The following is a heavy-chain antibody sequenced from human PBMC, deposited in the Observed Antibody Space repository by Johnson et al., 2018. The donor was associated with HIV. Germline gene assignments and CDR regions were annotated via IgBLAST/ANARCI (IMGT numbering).Heavy chain of an antibody. J-gene: IGHJ3*02. V-gene: IGHV3-9*01. CDR2: ISWNSGSI. CDR1: GFTFDDYA. Sequence: VQLVESGGGLVQPGRSLRLSCAASGFTFDDYAMHWVRQAPGKGLEWVSGISWNSGSIGYADSVKGRFTISRDNAKNSLYLQMNSLSAEDTALYSRAKDMGYGGNPGAFDIWGQGTMVTVSS. D-gene: IGHD4-23*01. CDR3: AKDMGYGGNPGAFDI.